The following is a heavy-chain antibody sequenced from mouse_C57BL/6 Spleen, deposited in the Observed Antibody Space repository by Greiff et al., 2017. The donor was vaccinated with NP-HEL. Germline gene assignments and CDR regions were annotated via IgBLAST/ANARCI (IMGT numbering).Heavy chain of an antibody. V-gene: IGHV1-5*01. CDR1: GYTFTSYW. J-gene: IGHJ3*01. CDR2: IYPGNSDT. D-gene: IGHD2-1*01. CDR3: TRGPYGNYGWFAY. Sequence: VQLQQSGTVLARPGASVKMSCKTSGYTFTSYWMHWVNQRPGQGLEWIGAIYPGNSDTSYNQKFKGKAKLTAVTSASTAYMELSSLTNEDSAVYYCTRGPYGNYGWFAYWGQGTLVTVSA.